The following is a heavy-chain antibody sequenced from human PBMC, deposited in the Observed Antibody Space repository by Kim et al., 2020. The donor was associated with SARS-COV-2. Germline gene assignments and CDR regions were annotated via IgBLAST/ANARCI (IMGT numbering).Heavy chain of an antibody. CDR3: ARDGGGYCYGTVV. CDR1: GGSIISGSHY. Sequence: SETLSLTCTVSGGSIISGSHYWTWIRQSPGRGLEWIGYIYYNGRTNYNPSLRSRVTISYDTSKDQFSLDLSAVTAVDTATYYCARDGGGYCYGTVVWGQGTTVIVSS. D-gene: IGHD3-16*01. CDR2: IYYNGRT. V-gene: IGHV4-61*01. J-gene: IGHJ6*02.